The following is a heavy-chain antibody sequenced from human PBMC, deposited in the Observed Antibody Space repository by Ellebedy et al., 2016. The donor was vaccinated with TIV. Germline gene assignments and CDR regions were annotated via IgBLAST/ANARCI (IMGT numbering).Heavy chain of an antibody. Sequence: MPSETLSLTCTVSGGSISDYSWSWIRQPAGKGLEWVGHIDASGSASYNASLRSRVTMSVYTSKKQVSLRLSSLTAADTAVYYCARGGDRASFYYWGQGTLVTVSS. CDR2: IDASGSA. V-gene: IGHV4-4*07. J-gene: IGHJ4*02. CDR1: GGSISDYS. D-gene: IGHD3-10*01. CDR3: ARGGDRASFYY.